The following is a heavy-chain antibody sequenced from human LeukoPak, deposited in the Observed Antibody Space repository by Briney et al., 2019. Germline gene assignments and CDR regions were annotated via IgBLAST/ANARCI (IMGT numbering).Heavy chain of an antibody. CDR2: INHSGST. D-gene: IGHD6-19*01. CDR1: GGSFSGYY. V-gene: IGHV4-34*01. Sequence: SETLSLTCAVYGGSFSGYYWSWIRQPPGKGLEWIGEINHSGSTNYNPSLKSRVTISVDTSKNQFSLKLSSVTAADTAVYYCARSVADPDAFDIWGQGTMVTVSS. J-gene: IGHJ3*02. CDR3: ARSVADPDAFDI.